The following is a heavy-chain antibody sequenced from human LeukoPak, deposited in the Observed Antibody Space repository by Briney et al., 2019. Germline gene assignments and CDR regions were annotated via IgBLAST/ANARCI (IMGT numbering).Heavy chain of an antibody. Sequence: GGSLRLSCAASGFTFRSYAMTWVRQAPGKGLEWVSAISSSYGTTYYADSVKGRFTISRDNSKNTLYLQMNSLRAEDTAVYYCAKGHHYGSGSYWVWGQGALVTASS. CDR3: AKGHHYGSGSYWV. V-gene: IGHV3-23*01. D-gene: IGHD3-10*01. CDR1: GFTFRSYA. CDR2: ISSSYGTT. J-gene: IGHJ4*02.